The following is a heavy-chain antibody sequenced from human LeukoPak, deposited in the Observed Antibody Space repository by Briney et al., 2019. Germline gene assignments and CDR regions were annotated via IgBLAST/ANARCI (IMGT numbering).Heavy chain of an antibody. J-gene: IGHJ4*02. CDR2: IKQDGSET. Sequence: GGSLRLSCEASGFVFNSYWMTWVRQAPGKGLEWVVNIKQDGSETKHVDSVEGRFTISRDNARNSVFLEMNSLRVEDTALYYCAMDRVVFTNWGQGALVTVSS. CDR1: GFVFNSYW. CDR3: AMDRVVFTN. D-gene: IGHD3-22*01. V-gene: IGHV3-7*04.